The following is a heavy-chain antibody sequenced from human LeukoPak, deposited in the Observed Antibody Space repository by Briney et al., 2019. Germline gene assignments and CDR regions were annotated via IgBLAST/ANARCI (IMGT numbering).Heavy chain of an antibody. Sequence: SETLSLTCTVSGDSISSGDYYWSWIRQPAGKGLEWIGRIYTSGSTNYNPSLKSRVTISVDTSKNQFSLKLTSVTTADTAVYYCARGQKYRNGYTVTELGSGYFAYWGQGTLVTVSS. CDR1: GDSISSGDYY. J-gene: IGHJ4*02. CDR2: IYTSGST. V-gene: IGHV4-61*02. D-gene: IGHD5-18*01. CDR3: ARGQKYRNGYTVTELGSGYFAY.